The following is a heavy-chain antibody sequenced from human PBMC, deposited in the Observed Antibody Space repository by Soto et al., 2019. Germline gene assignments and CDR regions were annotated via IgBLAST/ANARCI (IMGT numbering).Heavy chain of an antibody. CDR1: GGTFSSYA. CDR3: ASEEAERWLKYTRPGFSGMDV. Sequence: GASVKVSCKASGGTFSSYAISWVRQAPGQGLEWMGGIIPIFGTANYAQKFQGRVTITADESTSTAYMELSSLRSEDTAVYYCASEEAERWLKYTRPGFSGMDVWGQGNTVTVSS. V-gene: IGHV1-69*13. D-gene: IGHD2-2*01. CDR2: IIPIFGTA. J-gene: IGHJ6*02.